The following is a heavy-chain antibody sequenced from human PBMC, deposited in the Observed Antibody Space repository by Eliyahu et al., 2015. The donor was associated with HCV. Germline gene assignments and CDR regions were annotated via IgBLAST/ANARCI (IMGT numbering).Heavy chain of an antibody. V-gene: IGHV5-51*01. J-gene: IGHJ4*02. CDR1: GYTFSNFW. Sequence: EVQLVQSGAEVRKPGESLKISCXTSGYTFSNFWIGWVRQMPGKGLEWVGIMNPEDSDTRYSPSFEGQVIISVDKSISTTYLQWSSLRASDTAMYYCARENGYSSGWYYSDYWGQGTLVTVSS. CDR3: ARENGYSSGWYYSDY. D-gene: IGHD6-19*01. CDR2: MNPEDSDT.